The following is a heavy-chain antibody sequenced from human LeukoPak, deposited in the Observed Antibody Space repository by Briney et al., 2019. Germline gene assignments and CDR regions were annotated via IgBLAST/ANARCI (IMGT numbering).Heavy chain of an antibody. V-gene: IGHV3-11*05. J-gene: IGHJ3*01. D-gene: IGHD2-21*02. CDR2: ISSSSSYT. Sequence: GGSLRLSCAASGFTFSDYYMSWIRQAPGKGLEWVSYISSSSSYTNYADSVKGRFTISRDDSKDTLYLQMNSLRDEDTAVYYCARVRWGVAYCGGDCYLDAFDLWGHGTMVTVSS. CDR1: GFTFSDYY. CDR3: ARVRWGVAYCGGDCYLDAFDL.